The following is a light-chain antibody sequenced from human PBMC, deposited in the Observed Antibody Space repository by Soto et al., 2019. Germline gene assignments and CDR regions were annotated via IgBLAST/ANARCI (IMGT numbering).Light chain of an antibody. V-gene: IGKV3-15*01. J-gene: IGKJ4*01. CDR2: RTS. CDR1: QSISSN. CDR3: QQYNNWPSAT. Sequence: EIVMTQSPATLSVSPGERATLSCRASQSISSNLAWYQQKPGQAPRLLMFRTSSRATGFPARFSGSGSGTESNLTISSLQSPDFGVYYCQQYNNWPSATFGGGTMVDIK.